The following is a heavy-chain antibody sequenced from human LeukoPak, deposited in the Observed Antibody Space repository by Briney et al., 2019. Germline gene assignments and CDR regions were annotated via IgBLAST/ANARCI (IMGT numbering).Heavy chain of an antibody. CDR2: MNPNSGNT. J-gene: IGHJ5*02. V-gene: IGHV1-8*01. Sequence: ASVKVSCKASGYTFTSYDINWVRQATGQELEWMGWMNPNSGNTGYAQKFQGRVTMTRNTSISTAYMELSSLRSEDTAVYYCARRLLWFGEFDPWGQGTLVTVSS. CDR1: GYTFTSYD. CDR3: ARRLLWFGEFDP. D-gene: IGHD3-10*01.